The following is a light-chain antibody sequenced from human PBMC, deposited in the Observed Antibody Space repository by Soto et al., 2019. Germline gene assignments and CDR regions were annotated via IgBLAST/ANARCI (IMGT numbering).Light chain of an antibody. J-gene: IGLJ2*01. CDR2: SNN. CDR3: AAWDDSLNGVV. V-gene: IGLV1-44*01. CDR1: SSNIGRNT. Sequence: QSVLTQPPSASGTAGERVTISCSGSSSNIGRNTVNWYQQLPGTAPKLLIYSNNQRPSGVPDRFSGSKSGTSASLAISGLQSEDEADYYCAAWDDSLNGVVFRGGIKVTVL.